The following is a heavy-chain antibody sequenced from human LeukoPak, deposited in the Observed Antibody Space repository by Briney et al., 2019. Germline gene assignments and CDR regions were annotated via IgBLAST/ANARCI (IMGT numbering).Heavy chain of an antibody. CDR1: GFTFRNYW. CDR3: SVGVITGTFHI. V-gene: IGHV3-74*01. D-gene: IGHD3-16*02. J-gene: IGHJ3*02. Sequence: GGSLRLSCAASGFTFRNYWMHWVRQAPGEGLVWVSRVNGYGNSTNYADSVKGRYTISRDNAMNTLYLQMNSLRVEDTAVYYCSVGVITGTFHIWGQGTMVTVSS. CDR2: VNGYGNST.